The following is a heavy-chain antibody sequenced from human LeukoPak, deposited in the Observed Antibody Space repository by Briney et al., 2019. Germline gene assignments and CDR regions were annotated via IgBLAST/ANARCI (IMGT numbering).Heavy chain of an antibody. J-gene: IGHJ4*02. V-gene: IGHV3-30*02. Sequence: GGSLRLSCAASGFIFSSYGMHWVRQAPGKGLEWVAFIRFDGSNTHYADSVKGRFTISRDNSKNTLYLQMNSLRAEDTAVYYCAKPELTIGGSYGGGPAYWGQGTLVTVSS. D-gene: IGHD1-1*01. CDR1: GFIFSSYG. CDR3: AKPELTIGGSYGGGPAY. CDR2: IRFDGSNT.